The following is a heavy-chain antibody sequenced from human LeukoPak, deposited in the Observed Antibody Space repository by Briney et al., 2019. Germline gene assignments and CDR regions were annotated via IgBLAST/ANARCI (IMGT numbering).Heavy chain of an antibody. CDR2: MNPNSGNT. V-gene: IGHV1-8*01. Sequence: ASVKVSCKASGYTFTSYDINWVRQATGQGLEWMGWMNPNSGNTGYAQKFQGRVTMTRNTSISTAYMELSSLRSEDTAVCYCARGANMDTAMVYWGQGTLVTVSS. J-gene: IGHJ4*02. CDR1: GYTFTSYD. D-gene: IGHD5-18*01. CDR3: ARGANMDTAMVY.